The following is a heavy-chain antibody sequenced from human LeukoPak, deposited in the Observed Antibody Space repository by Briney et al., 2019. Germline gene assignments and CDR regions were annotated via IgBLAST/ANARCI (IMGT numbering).Heavy chain of an antibody. CDR1: GGSVSSGSYY. V-gene: IGHV4-61*01. J-gene: IGHJ5*02. D-gene: IGHD2-2*01. CDR3: ARVLVPAAMTVGFDP. Sequence: SETLSLTCIVSGGSVSSGSYYWSWIRQPPGKGLEWIGYIYYSGSTNYNPSLKSRVTISVDTSKNQFSLKLSSVTAADTAVYYCARVLVPAAMTVGFDPWGQGTLVTVSS. CDR2: IYYSGST.